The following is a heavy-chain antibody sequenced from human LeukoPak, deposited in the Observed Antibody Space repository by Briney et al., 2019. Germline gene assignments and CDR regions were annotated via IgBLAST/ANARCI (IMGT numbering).Heavy chain of an antibody. V-gene: IGHV1-18*01. CDR3: ARVPDYYYYMDV. CDR1: GYTFTDYG. Sequence: ASVKVSCKASGYTFTDYGISWVRQAPGQGLEWMGWISAYNGNTNYAQKLQGRVTMTTDTSTSTAYMELRSLRSDDTAVYYCARVPDYYYYMDVWGKGTTVTVSS. J-gene: IGHJ6*03. CDR2: ISAYNGNT.